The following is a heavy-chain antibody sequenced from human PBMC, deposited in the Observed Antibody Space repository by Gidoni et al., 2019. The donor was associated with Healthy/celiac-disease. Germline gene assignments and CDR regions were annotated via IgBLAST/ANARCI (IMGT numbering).Heavy chain of an antibody. CDR3: ARRPDYYYYYGMDV. CDR1: GGTFSSYA. CDR2: IIPILGIA. Sequence: QVQLVQSGAEVKKPGSSVKVSCKASGGTFSSYAISWVRQAPGKGLEWLGRIIPILGIANYAQKFQGRVTITADKSTSTAYMELSSLRSEDTAVYYCARRPDYYYYYGMDVWGQGTTVTVSS. V-gene: IGHV1-69*09. J-gene: IGHJ6*02.